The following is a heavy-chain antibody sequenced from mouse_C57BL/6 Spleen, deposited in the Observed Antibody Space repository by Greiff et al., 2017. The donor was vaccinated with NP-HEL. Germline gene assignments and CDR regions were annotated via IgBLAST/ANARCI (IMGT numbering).Heavy chain of an antibody. V-gene: IGHV1-55*01. CDR1: GYTFTSYW. D-gene: IGHD1-1*01. CDR2: IYPGSGST. J-gene: IGHJ4*01. Sequence: VQLQQSGAELVKPGASVKMSCKASGYTFTSYWITWVKQRPGQGLEWIGDIYPGSGSTNYNEKFKSKATLTVDTSSSTAYMQLSSLTSEDSAVYYCARKGNSSTGAMDYWGQGTSVTVSS. CDR3: ARKGNSSTGAMDY.